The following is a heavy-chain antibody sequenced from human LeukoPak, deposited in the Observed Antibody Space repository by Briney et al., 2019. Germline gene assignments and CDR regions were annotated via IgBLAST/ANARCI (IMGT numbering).Heavy chain of an antibody. CDR3: VKHSSGYYRPFDH. Sequence: GGSLRLSCAASGFTFSNSAMSWVRQAPGKGLEWVSIIGISALSTFYADSVKGRFTISRDNSKNTLYLQMNSLRAEDTALYYCVKHSSGYYRPFDHWGQGTLVTVSS. D-gene: IGHD3-22*01. CDR1: GFTFSNSA. CDR2: IGISALST. J-gene: IGHJ4*02. V-gene: IGHV3-23*01.